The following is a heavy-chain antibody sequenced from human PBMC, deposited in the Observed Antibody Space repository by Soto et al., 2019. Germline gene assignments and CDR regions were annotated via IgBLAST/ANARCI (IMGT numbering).Heavy chain of an antibody. CDR2: INYSGSNI. CDR3: ASEALRGADLFFFEY. J-gene: IGHJ4*02. CDR1: GFTFRNSE. D-gene: IGHD3-3*01. Sequence: DVQLVESGGGLVEPGGSLRLTCAGSGFTFRNSEMFWVRQAPGKGLEWVSKINYSGSNIYYSKSVKGRFTISRDNAKNSLYLEINSLTDEDTAIYFCASEALRGADLFFFEYWGPGTLVTVSS. V-gene: IGHV3-48*03.